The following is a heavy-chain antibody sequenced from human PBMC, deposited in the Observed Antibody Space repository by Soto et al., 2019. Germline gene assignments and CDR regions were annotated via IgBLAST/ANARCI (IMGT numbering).Heavy chain of an antibody. CDR2: IYYSGST. J-gene: IGHJ4*02. Sequence: SETLSLTCTVSGGSISSGGYYWSWIRQHPGKGLEWIGYIYYSGSTYYNPSLKSRVTISVDTSKNQFSLKLSSVTAADTAVYYCARLGTPVAPFDYWGQGTLVTVSS. CDR1: GGSISSGGYY. CDR3: ARLGTPVAPFDY. V-gene: IGHV4-31*03. D-gene: IGHD4-17*01.